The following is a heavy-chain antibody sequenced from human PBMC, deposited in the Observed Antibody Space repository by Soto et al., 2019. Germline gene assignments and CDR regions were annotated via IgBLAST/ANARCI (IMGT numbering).Heavy chain of an antibody. J-gene: IGHJ4*02. CDR1: GYTFSNFG. CDR2: ITPYNGNT. Sequence: QVQLVQSGPEVESPGASVKVSCKASGYTFSNFGINWVRQAPGQGLEWMGWITPYNGNTNYAQKHQDRLTITTDTSTITAYLELRRLRSDDTAVYFCAIARMYSGAYHDYRGQGTLGTVSS. V-gene: IGHV1-18*04. D-gene: IGHD1-26*01. CDR3: AIARMYSGAYHDY.